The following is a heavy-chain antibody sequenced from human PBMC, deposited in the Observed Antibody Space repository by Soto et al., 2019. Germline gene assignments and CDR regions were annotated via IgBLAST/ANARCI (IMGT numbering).Heavy chain of an antibody. V-gene: IGHV1-8*01. D-gene: IGHD6-19*01. CDR1: GYTFTSYD. J-gene: IGHJ4*02. CDR3: ARRAETNGWDGFGADKYYFDF. Sequence: ASVKVSCKASGYTFTSYDIYWVRQATGQGLEWMGWMNPNTGNSGYAQKFQGRVTMTSDTSISTAHMELSSLRSEDTAVYYCARRAETNGWDGFGADKYYFDFWGQGTLVTVSS. CDR2: MNPNTGNS.